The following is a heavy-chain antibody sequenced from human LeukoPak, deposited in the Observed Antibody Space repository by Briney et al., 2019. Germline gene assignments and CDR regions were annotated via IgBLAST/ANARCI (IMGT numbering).Heavy chain of an antibody. Sequence: SGGSLRLSCAASGFTFSSYAMSWVRQAPGKGLEWVSAISGSGGRTYYADSVKGRFTISRDNSKNTVDLQMNNLRVDDTAIYYCAKDHANTPVVTNWGQGILVSVSS. D-gene: IGHD2-21*02. CDR3: AKDHANTPVVTN. J-gene: IGHJ4*02. CDR1: GFTFSSYA. CDR2: ISGSGGRT. V-gene: IGHV3-23*01.